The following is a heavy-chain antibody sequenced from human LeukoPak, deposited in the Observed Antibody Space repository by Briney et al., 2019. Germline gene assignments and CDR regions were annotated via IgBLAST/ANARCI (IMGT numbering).Heavy chain of an antibody. CDR1: GFIFSNFG. Sequence: GGSLRLSCAVSGFIFSNFGMHWLRQAPGKGLEWVAIISYDGNHKLYADSVKGRFTISRDNAKNSLYLQMNGLRAEDTALYYCAKTNYYDSSGYPDYWGQGTLVTVSS. CDR3: AKTNYYDSSGYPDY. V-gene: IGHV3-30*18. D-gene: IGHD3-22*01. J-gene: IGHJ4*02. CDR2: ISYDGNHK.